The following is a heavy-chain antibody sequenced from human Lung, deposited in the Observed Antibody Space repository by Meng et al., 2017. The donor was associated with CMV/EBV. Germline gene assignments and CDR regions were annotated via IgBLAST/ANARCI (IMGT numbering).Heavy chain of an antibody. V-gene: IGHV3-48*04. CDR3: ARGSPHWNYPPDYYGMDV. D-gene: IGHD1-7*01. CDR1: GFTFSSYS. J-gene: IGHJ6*02. Sequence: GEXXKISCAASGFTFSSYSMNWVRQAPGKGLEWVSYISSSSSTIYYADSVKGRFTISRDNAKNSLYLQMNSLRAEDTAVYYCARGSPHWNYPPDYYGMDVXGQGXTVTVSS. CDR2: ISSSSSTI.